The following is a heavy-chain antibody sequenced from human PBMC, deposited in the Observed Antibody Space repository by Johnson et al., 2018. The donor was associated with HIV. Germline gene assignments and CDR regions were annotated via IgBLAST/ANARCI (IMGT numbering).Heavy chain of an antibody. CDR1: GLIFSRSW. J-gene: IGHJ3*01. CDR3: ARWNFAFDV. D-gene: IGHD1-7*01. CDR2: TNSDGTTT. V-gene: IGHV3-74*01. Sequence: VQLVESGGGLVQPGGSLRLSCAASGLIFSRSWMHWVRQAPGKGLVWVSRTNSDGTTTNYADSVKGRFTISRDKAKNTLHLQMNSLRAEDTAVYYCARWNFAFDVWDQGTMVTVSS.